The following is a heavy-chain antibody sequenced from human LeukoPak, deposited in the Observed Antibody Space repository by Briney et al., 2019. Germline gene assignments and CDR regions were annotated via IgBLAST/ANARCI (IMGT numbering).Heavy chain of an antibody. D-gene: IGHD3-22*01. Sequence: PSETLSLTCTVSGDSITNYYWSWIRQPPGKGLEWIGYISYSGSTNYNPSLKSRVTISVDMSKNQFSLKLSSVTAADTAVYYCARDLITRIDAFDIWGQGTMVTVSS. CDR3: ARDLITRIDAFDI. CDR1: GDSITNYY. J-gene: IGHJ3*02. CDR2: ISYSGST. V-gene: IGHV4-59*12.